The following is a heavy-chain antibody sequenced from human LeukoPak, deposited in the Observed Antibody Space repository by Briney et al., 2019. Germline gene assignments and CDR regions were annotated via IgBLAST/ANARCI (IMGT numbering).Heavy chain of an antibody. Sequence: PSGTLSLTCTVSGGSISSSSYYWGWIRQPPGKGLEWIGSIYYSGSTYYNPSLKSRVTISVDTSKNQFSLKLSSVTAADTAVYYCARRPGDFWSGNWFDPWGQGTLVTVSS. D-gene: IGHD3-3*01. J-gene: IGHJ5*02. V-gene: IGHV4-39*01. CDR1: GGSISSSSYY. CDR2: IYYSGST. CDR3: ARRPGDFWSGNWFDP.